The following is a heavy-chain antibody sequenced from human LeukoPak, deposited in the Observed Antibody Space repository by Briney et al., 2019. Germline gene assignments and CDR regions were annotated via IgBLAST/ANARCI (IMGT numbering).Heavy chain of an antibody. J-gene: IGHJ6*04. CDR1: GGSISNYY. CDR3: ARAGSSTSPPGVV. CDR2: FYTSGNT. Sequence: SETLSLTCTVSGGSISNYYWSWVRQPAGKGLEWIGRFYTSGNTNYNPSLKSRVAMTVDTSKNQFSLNLTSVTAADTAVYYCARAGSSTSPPGVVWGKGTTVTVSS. V-gene: IGHV4-4*07. D-gene: IGHD2-2*01.